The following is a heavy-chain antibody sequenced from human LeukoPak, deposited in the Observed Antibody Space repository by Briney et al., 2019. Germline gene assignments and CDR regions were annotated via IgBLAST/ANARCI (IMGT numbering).Heavy chain of an antibody. CDR3: ARGAAAGDALDY. CDR2: ISYDGSNK. CDR1: GFTFSSYA. D-gene: IGHD6-13*01. Sequence: GGSLRLSCAASGFTFSSYAMHWVRQAPGKGLEWVAVISYDGSNKYYADSVKGRFTISRDNSKNTLYLQMNSLRAEDTAVYYCARGAAAGDALDYWGQGTLVTVSS. J-gene: IGHJ4*02. V-gene: IGHV3-30-3*01.